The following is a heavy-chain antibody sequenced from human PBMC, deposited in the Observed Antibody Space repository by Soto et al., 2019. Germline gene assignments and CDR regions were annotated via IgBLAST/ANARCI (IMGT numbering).Heavy chain of an antibody. CDR1: GFTFSNFE. D-gene: IGHD2-21*01. CDR3: AREQPNNLRDYYAMDV. V-gene: IGHV3-30*04. J-gene: IGHJ6*01. CDR2: IYHDGSNK. Sequence: QVHLVESGGGVVQPGRSLRLSCAGSGFTFSNFEMHWVRQAPGKGLEWVAVIYHDGSNKYYADSVKGRFTISRDSSKNTLYLQMDSLTVEDTAVYYCAREQPNNLRDYYAMDVW.